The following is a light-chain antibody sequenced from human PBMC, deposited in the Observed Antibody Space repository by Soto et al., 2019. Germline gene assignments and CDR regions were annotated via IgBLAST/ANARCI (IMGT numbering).Light chain of an antibody. CDR3: QQYNNWPPMYT. J-gene: IGKJ2*01. CDR1: QSVSTK. Sequence: EIGMTQSPATLSVSPGERATLSCRASQSVSTKLAWYQHKPGQAPRLLIYGASTRATGIPARFSGSGSGTEFTLTISSLQSEDFAVYXCQQYNNWPPMYTFGQGTKLEIK. V-gene: IGKV3-15*01. CDR2: GAS.